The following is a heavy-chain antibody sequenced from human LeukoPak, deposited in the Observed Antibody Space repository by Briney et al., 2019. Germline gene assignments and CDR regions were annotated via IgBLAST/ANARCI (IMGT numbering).Heavy chain of an antibody. J-gene: IGHJ4*02. V-gene: IGHV3-21*01. CDR1: GFTFSSYS. D-gene: IGHD5-18*01. CDR2: ISSSSSYI. Sequence: PGGSLRLSCAASGFTFSSYSMNWVRQAPGKGLEWVSSISSSSSYIYYADSVKGRFTISRDNAKNSLYLQMNSLRAENTAVYYSRRDRGMGGYSYGYLLDYWGQGTLVTVSS. CDR3: RRDRGMGGYSYGYLLDY.